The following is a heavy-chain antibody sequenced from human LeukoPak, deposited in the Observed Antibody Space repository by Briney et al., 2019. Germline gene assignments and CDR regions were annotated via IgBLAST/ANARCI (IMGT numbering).Heavy chain of an antibody. Sequence: GGSLRLSCAASGFTFSNDGVHWVGQSPRKGLEGWAFIRYDGSNTYYADSVKGRLTLSRHNSKNTLYLQMHSLRAEDTAVYYCAKVAVTTLGYFDYWGQGTLVTVSS. CDR3: AKVAVTTLGYFDY. J-gene: IGHJ4*02. D-gene: IGHD4-17*01. V-gene: IGHV3-30*02. CDR1: GFTFSNDG. CDR2: IRYDGSNT.